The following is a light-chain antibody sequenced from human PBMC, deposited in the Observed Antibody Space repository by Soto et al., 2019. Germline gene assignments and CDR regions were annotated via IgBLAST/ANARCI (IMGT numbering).Light chain of an antibody. CDR1: SSDVGGYNY. J-gene: IGLJ1*01. V-gene: IGLV2-14*01. CDR2: DVS. Sequence: QSVLTQPASVSGSPGQSITISCTGTSSDVGGYNYVSWYQQHPGKAPKLMIYDVSNRPSGVSNRFSGSKSGNTASLTISGLQAEDEADYYCSSYTSSSTVVGTGTKLTVL. CDR3: SSYTSSSTV.